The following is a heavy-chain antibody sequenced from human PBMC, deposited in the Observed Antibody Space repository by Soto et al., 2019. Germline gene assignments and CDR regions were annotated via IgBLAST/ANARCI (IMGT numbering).Heavy chain of an antibody. J-gene: IGHJ4*02. D-gene: IGHD6-13*01. V-gene: IGHV1-69*12. CDR3: VRDSIAASGVDS. Sequence: QVQLVQSGAEVKKPGSSVKVSCKVSGGPFSSYTLSWVRQAPGQGPEWMGEIIPLFGTTNYVQGFQGRLTIAADVSTNTAYMALSSLRSDDTALYYCVRDSIAASGVDSWGQGTLVTVS. CDR2: IIPLFGTT. CDR1: GGPFSSYT.